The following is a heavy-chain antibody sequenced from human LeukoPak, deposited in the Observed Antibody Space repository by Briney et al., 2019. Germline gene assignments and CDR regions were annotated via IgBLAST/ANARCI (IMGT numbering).Heavy chain of an antibody. V-gene: IGHV3-53*01. J-gene: IGHJ5*02. CDR3: ERADGYSSWLVH. CDR1: GFTVRSTY. CDR2: MYSGDST. Sequence: PGGSLRLSCVAPGFTVRSTYMTWVRQAPGKGLEWVSVMYSGDSTYYDDSVKGRFTISRDNSKNTLDLQMNSLRDEDTGVYYCERADGYSSWLVHWGQGTLVTVSS. D-gene: IGHD5-18*01.